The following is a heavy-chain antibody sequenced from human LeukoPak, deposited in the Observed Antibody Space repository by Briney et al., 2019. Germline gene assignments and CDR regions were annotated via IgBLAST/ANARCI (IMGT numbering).Heavy chain of an antibody. CDR1: GYTFTGYY. J-gene: IGHJ5*02. V-gene: IGHV1-69*13. D-gene: IGHD6-19*01. CDR2: IIPIFGTA. Sequence: SVKVSCKASGYTFTGYYMHWVRQAPGQGLEWMGGIIPIFGTANYAQKFQGRVTITADESTSTAYMELSSLRSEDTAVYYCARDAIAVAGTKRPYNWFDPWGQGTLVTVSS. CDR3: ARDAIAVAGTKRPYNWFDP.